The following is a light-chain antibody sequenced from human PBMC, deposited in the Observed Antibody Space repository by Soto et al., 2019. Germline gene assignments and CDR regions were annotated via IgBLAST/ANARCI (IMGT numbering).Light chain of an antibody. CDR1: QTISTW. CDR3: QQYTNTNNPWM. V-gene: IGKV1-5*01. J-gene: IGKJ1*01. Sequence: DLQVTQSPRTLAASVGDRSAMTCRASQTISTWMAWYQQKPGKAPKLLVYDASTLQSGVASRFSGSGSGTEFTLIISGLQPDDSATYYCQQYTNTNNPWMFGQGTKVDIK. CDR2: DAS.